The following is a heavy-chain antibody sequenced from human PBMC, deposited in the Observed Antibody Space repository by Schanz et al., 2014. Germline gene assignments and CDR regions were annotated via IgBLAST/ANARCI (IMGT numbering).Heavy chain of an antibody. J-gene: IGHJ4*02. Sequence: VQLVESGGGLVQPGGSLRLSCTASGFPFSDYFMAWIRQPPGRGLEWVSYIGNGGVTIYYADSVKGRFTISRDNAKNTLYLQMNSLRAEDTAVYYCARDASSSDYHLAHWGQGTLVTVSS. D-gene: IGHD3-22*01. V-gene: IGHV3-11*01. CDR3: ARDASSSDYHLAH. CDR1: GFPFSDYF. CDR2: IGNGGVTI.